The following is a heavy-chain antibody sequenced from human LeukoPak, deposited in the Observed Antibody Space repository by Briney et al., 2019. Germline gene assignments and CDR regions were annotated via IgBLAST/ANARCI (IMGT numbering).Heavy chain of an antibody. J-gene: IGHJ6*02. CDR1: GFTFDDYA. CDR3: AKDRDSYGFNGMDV. CDR2: ISWNSGSI. V-gene: IGHV3-9*01. D-gene: IGHD5-18*01. Sequence: GRSLRLTCAVSGFTFDDYAMHWVRQAPGKGLGWVSGISWNSGSIGYADSVKGRFTISRDNAQNSVHLQMDSLRAEDTALYYCAKDRDSYGFNGMDVWGQGTTVSVSS.